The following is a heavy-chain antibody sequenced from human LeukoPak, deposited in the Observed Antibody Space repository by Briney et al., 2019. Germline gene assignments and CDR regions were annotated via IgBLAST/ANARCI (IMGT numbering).Heavy chain of an antibody. Sequence: SETLSLTCTVSGGSISSYYWSWIRQPPGKGLEWIGYIYYSGSTNYNPSLKSRVTISVDTSKNQFSLKLSSVTAADTAVYYCARVPAGIFGVGMGLDPWGQGTLVTVSS. J-gene: IGHJ5*02. D-gene: IGHD3-3*02. CDR2: IYYSGST. CDR3: ARVPAGIFGVGMGLDP. V-gene: IGHV4-59*01. CDR1: GGSISSYY.